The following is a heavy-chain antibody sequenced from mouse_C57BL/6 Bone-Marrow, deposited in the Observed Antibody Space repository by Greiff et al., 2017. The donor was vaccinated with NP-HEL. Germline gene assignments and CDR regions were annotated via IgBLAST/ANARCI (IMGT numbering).Heavy chain of an antibody. CDR2: IRSKSNNYAT. CDR3: VRQDEDTVVAPYAMDY. V-gene: IGHV10-1*01. CDR1: GFSFNTYA. Sequence: EVKLMESGGGLVQPKGSLKLSCAASGFSFNTYAMNWVRQAPGKGLEWVARIRSKSNNYATYYADSVKDRFTISRDDSESMLYLQMNNLKTEDTAMYYCVRQDEDTVVAPYAMDYWGQGTSVTVSS. D-gene: IGHD1-1*01. J-gene: IGHJ4*01.